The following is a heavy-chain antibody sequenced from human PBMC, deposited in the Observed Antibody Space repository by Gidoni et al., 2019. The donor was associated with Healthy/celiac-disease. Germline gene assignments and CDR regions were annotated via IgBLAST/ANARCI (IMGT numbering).Heavy chain of an antibody. CDR2: ISSSSSYL. J-gene: IGHJ4*02. CDR1: GFPFSSYS. V-gene: IGHV3-21*01. CDR3: AREAIAVAGGDY. D-gene: IGHD6-19*01. Sequence: EVQLVESGGGLVKPGGSLRLSCAASGFPFSSYSMNWVRQAPGKGLEWVSSISSSSSYLYYADSVKGRFTITRDNAKNSLYLQMNSLSAEDTAVYYCAREAIAVAGGDYWGQGTLVTVSS.